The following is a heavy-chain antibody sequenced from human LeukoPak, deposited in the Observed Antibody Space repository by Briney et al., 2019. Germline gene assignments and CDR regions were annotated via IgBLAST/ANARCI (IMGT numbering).Heavy chain of an antibody. CDR3: ARGVAARPLWGMDV. J-gene: IGHJ6*03. CDR2: INPNSGGT. Sequence: GASVKVSCKASGYTFTGYYMHWVRQAPGQGLEWMGWINPNSGGTNYAQKFQGRVTMTRDTSISTAYMELSRLRSDDTAVYYCARGVAARPLWGMDVWGKGTTVTVSS. CDR1: GYTFTGYY. V-gene: IGHV1-2*02. D-gene: IGHD6-6*01.